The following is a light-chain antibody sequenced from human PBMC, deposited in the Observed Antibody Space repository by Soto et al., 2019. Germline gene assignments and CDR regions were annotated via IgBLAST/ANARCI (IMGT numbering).Light chain of an antibody. CDR2: DVS. V-gene: IGLV2-11*01. J-gene: IGLJ1*01. CDR1: SSDVGDYNY. Sequence: QSVLTQPHSVSGSPGQPVTISCTGTSSDVGDYNYVSWYQQHPGKAPKLMIYDVSKRPSGVPDRFSGSRSGNTASLTISGLQAEDEADYYCCSYAGSYTYVFGTGTKLTVL. CDR3: CSYAGSYTYV.